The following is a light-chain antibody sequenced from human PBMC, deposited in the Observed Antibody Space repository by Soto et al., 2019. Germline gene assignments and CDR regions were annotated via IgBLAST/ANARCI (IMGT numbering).Light chain of an antibody. V-gene: IGKV3-20*01. CDR3: QQFGSSPGFT. CDR1: QSINNRY. Sequence: EIVLTQSPGTLYLSPGERATLSCRASQSINNRYLAWYQKKPGQAPRLLIYAASSRATGIPDRFSGSGSGTDFTLTISRLEPEDFAVYYCQQFGSSPGFTFGPGTKVDIK. J-gene: IGKJ3*01. CDR2: AAS.